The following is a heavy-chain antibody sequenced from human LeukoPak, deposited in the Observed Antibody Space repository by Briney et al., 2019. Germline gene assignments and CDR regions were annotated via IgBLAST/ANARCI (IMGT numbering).Heavy chain of an antibody. J-gene: IGHJ5*02. D-gene: IGHD3-10*01. V-gene: IGHV4-59*01. CDR1: GDSISSYY. CDR2: IYYSGST. Sequence: SETLSLTCTVSGDSISSYYWSWIRQPPGKGLEWIGYIYYSGSTNYNPSLKSRVTISVDTSKNQFSLKLSSVTAADTAVYYCARAPTDGSGSPWFDPWGQGTLVTVSS. CDR3: ARAPTDGSGSPWFDP.